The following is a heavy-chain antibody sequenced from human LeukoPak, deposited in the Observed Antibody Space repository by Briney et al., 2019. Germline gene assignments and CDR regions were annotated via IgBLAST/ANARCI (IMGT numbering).Heavy chain of an antibody. CDR1: GYTFTGYY. J-gene: IGHJ4*02. V-gene: IGHV1-2*02. CDR3: ARARYSYGYPFDY. CDR2: INPNSGGT. Sequence: ASVKVSCKASGYTFTGYYMHWVRQAPGQGHEWIGWINPNSGGTNYAQKFQGRVTMTRDTSISTAYMELSRLRSDDTAVYYCARARYSYGYPFDYWGQGTLVTVSS. D-gene: IGHD5-18*01.